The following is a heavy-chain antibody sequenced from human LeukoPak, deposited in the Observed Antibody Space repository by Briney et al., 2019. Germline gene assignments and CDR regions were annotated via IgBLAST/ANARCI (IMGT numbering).Heavy chain of an antibody. J-gene: IGHJ3*02. D-gene: IGHD3-10*01. Sequence: PSETLSLTCAVYGGSFSGYCWSWIRQPPGKGLEWIGEINHSGSTNYNPSLKSRVTISVDTSKNQLSLKLSSVTAADTAVYYCAESLSGFAFDIWGQGTMVTVSS. CDR2: INHSGST. CDR3: AESLSGFAFDI. V-gene: IGHV4-34*01. CDR1: GGSFSGYC.